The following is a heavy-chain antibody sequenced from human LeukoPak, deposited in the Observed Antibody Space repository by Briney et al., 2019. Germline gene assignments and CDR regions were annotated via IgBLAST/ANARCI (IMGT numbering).Heavy chain of an antibody. CDR1: GGSISSYY. V-gene: IGHV4-4*07. CDR2: IYTSGST. J-gene: IGHJ6*02. CDR3: ARDSFAPGGYYYGSGRPRDLWYGMDV. D-gene: IGHD3-10*01. Sequence: SETLSLTCTVSGGSISSYYWSWIRQPAGKGLEWIGRIYTSGSTNYNPSLKSRVTMSVDTSKNQFSLKLSSVTAADTAVYYCARDSFAPGGYYYGSGRPRDLWYGMDVWGQGTTVTISS.